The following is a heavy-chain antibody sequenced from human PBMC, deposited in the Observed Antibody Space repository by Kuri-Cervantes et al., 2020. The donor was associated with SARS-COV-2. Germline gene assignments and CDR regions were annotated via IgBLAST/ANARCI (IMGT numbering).Heavy chain of an antibody. CDR2: IYYSGST. CDR1: GGSISSYY. CDR3: ARGTNIAAAGTLDY. V-gene: IGHV4-59*01. J-gene: IGHJ4*02. D-gene: IGHD6-13*01. Sequence: GSLRLSCTVSGGSISSYYWSWIRKPPGKGLEWIGYIYYSGSTNYNPSLKSRVTISVDTSKNQFSLKLSSVTAADTAVYYCARGTNIAAAGTLDYWGQGTLVTVSS.